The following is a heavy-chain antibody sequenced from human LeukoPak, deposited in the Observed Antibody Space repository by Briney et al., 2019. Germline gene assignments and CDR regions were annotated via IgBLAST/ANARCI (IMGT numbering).Heavy chain of an antibody. CDR3: VRDYDISGPQKTFFDF. V-gene: IGHV1-69*06. CDR2: IIPTYDTS. Sequence: SVKVSCKASGGTFRSYALSWVRQAPGRGLEWMGRIIPTYDTSDYTQRFLGRVTFTADKSTGTAFMELSNLRSEDTATYYCVRDYDISGPQKTFFDFWGQGTLVTVSS. CDR1: GGTFRSYA. J-gene: IGHJ4*02. D-gene: IGHD3-22*01.